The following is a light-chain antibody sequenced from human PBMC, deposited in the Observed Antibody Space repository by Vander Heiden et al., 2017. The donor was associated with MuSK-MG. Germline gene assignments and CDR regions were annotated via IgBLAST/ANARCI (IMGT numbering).Light chain of an antibody. CDR3: SSQTGSSTYV. J-gene: IGLJ1*01. Sequence: QSALTQPASVSGSPGQSITISCTGTSSDVGGYKYVSWYQQHPGKAPKLMIYDVSKRPSGVSNRFSGSKSGNTASLTISGLQAEDEADYYCSSQTGSSTYVFGTGTKVTVL. CDR1: SSDVGGYKY. CDR2: DVS. V-gene: IGLV2-14*01.